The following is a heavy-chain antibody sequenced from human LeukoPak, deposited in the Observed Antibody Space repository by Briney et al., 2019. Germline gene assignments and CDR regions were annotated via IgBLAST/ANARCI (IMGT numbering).Heavy chain of an antibody. CDR2: IYSGGST. D-gene: IGHD2-2*01. CDR3: ARALGYCSSTSCYGNWFDP. CDR1: GFTVSSNY. V-gene: IGHV3-53*01. Sequence: GGSLRLSCAASGFTVSSNYMSWVRQAPGKGLEWVSVIYSGGSTYYADSVKGRFTISRDNSKNTLYLQMNSLRAEDTAVYYCARALGYCSSTSCYGNWFDPWGQGTLVTVSS. J-gene: IGHJ5*02.